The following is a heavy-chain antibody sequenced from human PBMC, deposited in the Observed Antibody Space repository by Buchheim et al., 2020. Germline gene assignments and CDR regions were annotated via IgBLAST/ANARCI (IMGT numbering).Heavy chain of an antibody. CDR3: ARGPGYCSGGSCFEYFQH. J-gene: IGHJ1*01. CDR2: IIPILGIA. CDR1: GGTFSSYT. Sequence: QVQLVQSGAEVKKPRSSVKVSCKASGGTFSSYTISWVRQAPGQGLEWMGRIIPILGIANYAQKFQGRVTITADKSTSTAYMELSSLRSEDTAVYYCARGPGYCSGGSCFEYFQHWGQGTL. D-gene: IGHD2-15*01. V-gene: IGHV1-69*02.